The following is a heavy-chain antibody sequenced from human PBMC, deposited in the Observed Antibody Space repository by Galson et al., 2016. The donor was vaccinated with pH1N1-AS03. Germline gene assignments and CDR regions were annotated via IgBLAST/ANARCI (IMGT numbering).Heavy chain of an antibody. D-gene: IGHD2-2*01. CDR1: GGSFSTYS. J-gene: IGHJ4*02. V-gene: IGHV4-4*07. Sequence: SETLSLTCNVSGGSFSTYSWSWIRQPAGKGLEWFGRVYARGRSNYNPSLKSRVTMSLDKSKNQFSLKLSSVTAADTAVYYCARGYCSTMSCQWGFDFWGQGTLVTVSS. CDR3: ARGYCSTMSCQWGFDF. CDR2: VYARGRS.